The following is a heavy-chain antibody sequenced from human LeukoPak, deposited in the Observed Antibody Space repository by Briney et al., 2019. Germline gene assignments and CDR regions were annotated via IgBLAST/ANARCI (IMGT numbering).Heavy chain of an antibody. CDR2: IYPGDSDT. J-gene: IGHJ4*02. Sequence: GESLKISCKGSGYGFTNYWIGWVRQMPGKGLEWVAIIYPGDSDTRYSPSFQGQVTISADKSISTAYLQWSSLKASDTAMYYCASGETGTTFDYWGQGPWSPSPQ. V-gene: IGHV5-51*01. D-gene: IGHD1-7*01. CDR3: ASGETGTTFDY. CDR1: GYGFTNYW.